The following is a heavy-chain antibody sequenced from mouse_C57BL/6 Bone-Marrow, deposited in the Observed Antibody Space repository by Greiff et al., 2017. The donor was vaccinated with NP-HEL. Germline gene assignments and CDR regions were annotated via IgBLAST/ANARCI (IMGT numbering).Heavy chain of an antibody. V-gene: IGHV1-19*01. CDR2: INPYNGGT. D-gene: IGHD2-1*01. Sequence: VQLQQSGPVLVKPGASVKMSCKASGYTFTDYYMNWVKQSHGKSLEWIGVINPYNGGTSYNQKFKGKATLTVDKSSSTAYMELNSLTSEDSAVYYCARGGLYYGNSYYFDYWGQGTTHTVSS. CDR3: ARGGLYYGNSYYFDY. CDR1: GYTFTDYY. J-gene: IGHJ2*01.